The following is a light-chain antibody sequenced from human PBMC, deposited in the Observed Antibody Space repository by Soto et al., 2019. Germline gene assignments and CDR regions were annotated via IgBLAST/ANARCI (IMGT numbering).Light chain of an antibody. J-gene: IGKJ5*01. CDR2: GAT. CDR3: QQYVTSPAIT. V-gene: IGKV3-20*01. Sequence: EIVLTQSPGALSLSPGERATLSCWASESVGDYLAWDQQKPGQAPRLLIYGATKRTSGTPDRFSGTGSETAFTLAISRLEPGDFAVYYCQQYVTSPAITFGQGTQLEIK. CDR1: ESVGDY.